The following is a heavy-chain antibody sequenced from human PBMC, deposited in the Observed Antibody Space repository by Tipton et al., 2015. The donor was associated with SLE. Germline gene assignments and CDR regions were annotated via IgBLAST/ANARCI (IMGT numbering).Heavy chain of an antibody. D-gene: IGHD3-3*01. V-gene: IGHV4-34*01. CDR2: INHSEST. CDR1: GGSFSGYY. J-gene: IGHJ3*02. Sequence: LRLSCAVYGGSFSGYYWSWIRQPPGNGLEWIGEINHSESTNYNPSLKSRVTISVDTSKNQFSLKLSSVTAADTAVYYCAVRDFWSPKGAFDIWGQGTMVTVSS. CDR3: AVRDFWSPKGAFDI.